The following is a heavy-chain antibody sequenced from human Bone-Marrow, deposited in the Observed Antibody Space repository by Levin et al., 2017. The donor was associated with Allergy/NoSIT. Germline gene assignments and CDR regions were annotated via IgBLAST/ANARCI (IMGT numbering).Heavy chain of an antibody. V-gene: IGHV1-69*13. D-gene: IGHD1-20*01. J-gene: IGHJ4*02. Sequence: GASVKVSCKASGGTFSSYAISWVRQAPGQGLEWMGGIIPIFGTANYAQKFQGRVTITADESTSTAYMELSSLRSEDTAVYYCAREFRDNWSPYYFDYWGQGTLVTVSS. CDR3: AREFRDNWSPYYFDY. CDR2: IIPIFGTA. CDR1: GGTFSSYA.